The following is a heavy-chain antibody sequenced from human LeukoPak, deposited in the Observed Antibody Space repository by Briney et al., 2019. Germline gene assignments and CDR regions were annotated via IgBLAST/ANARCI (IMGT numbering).Heavy chain of an antibody. CDR1: GFTFSSNS. CDR3: AIDQGVGY. V-gene: IGHV3-48*01. Sequence: GGSLRLSCVASGFTFSSNSMNWVRQAPGKGLEWVSYISSSSTAIYYADSVKGRFTISRDNAKNSLYLQMNSLRAEDTAVYYCAIDQGVGYWGQGTLVTVSS. J-gene: IGHJ4*02. CDR2: ISSSSTAI. D-gene: IGHD2-15*01.